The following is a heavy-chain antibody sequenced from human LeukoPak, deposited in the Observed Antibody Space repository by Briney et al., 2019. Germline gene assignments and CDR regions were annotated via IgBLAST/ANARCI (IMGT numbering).Heavy chain of an antibody. CDR3: ARDKNYYGMDV. CDR1: GGSISSYY. J-gene: IGHJ6*02. Sequence: SETLALTCTVSGGSISSYYWSWIRQPPGKGLEGIGYIYYSGSTNYNPSLKSRVTISVDTSKNQFSLKLSSVTASDTAVYYCARDKNYYGMDVWGQGTTVTVSS. V-gene: IGHV4-59*01. CDR2: IYYSGST.